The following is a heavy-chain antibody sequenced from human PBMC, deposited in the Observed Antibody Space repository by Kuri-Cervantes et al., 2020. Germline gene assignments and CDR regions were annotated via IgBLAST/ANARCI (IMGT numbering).Heavy chain of an antibody. CDR2: INHSGST. CDR1: GGSISSYY. J-gene: IGHJ3*02. D-gene: IGHD5-12*01. Sequence: SETLSLTCTVSGGSISSYYWSWIRQPPGKGLEWIGEINHSGSTNYNPSLKSRVTISVDTSKNQFSLKLSSVTAADTAVYYCARDWVGGSFDIWGQGTMVTVSS. CDR3: ARDWVGGSFDI. V-gene: IGHV4-34*01.